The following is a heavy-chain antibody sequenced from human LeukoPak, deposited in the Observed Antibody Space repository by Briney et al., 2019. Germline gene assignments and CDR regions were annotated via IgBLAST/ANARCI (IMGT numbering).Heavy chain of an antibody. D-gene: IGHD2-2*01. CDR2: INHSGST. V-gene: IGHV4-34*01. Sequence: PSETLSLTCAVYGGSFSGYYWSWIRQPPGKGLEWIGEINHSGSTNYNPSLKSRVTISVDTSKNQFSLKLGSATAADTAVYYCARLEVVPAALTYYYYYYMDVWGKGTTVTVSS. CDR1: GGSFSGYY. CDR3: ARLEVVPAALTYYYYYYMDV. J-gene: IGHJ6*03.